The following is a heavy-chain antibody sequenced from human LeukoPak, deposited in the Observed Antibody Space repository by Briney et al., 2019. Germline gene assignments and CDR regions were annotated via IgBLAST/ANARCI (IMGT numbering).Heavy chain of an antibody. CDR3: ARRTPQPRPKLVVLVAGTRGNWFDP. J-gene: IGHJ5*02. D-gene: IGHD6-19*01. Sequence: SETLSLTCAVYGGSFTNYYWSWIRQPPGKGLEWIGEINHSGSTKYNPSLKSRVTISIDTSKNQLSLKLSSVTAADTAVYYCARRTPQPRPKLVVLVAGTRGNWFDPWGQGTLVTVSS. CDR2: INHSGST. V-gene: IGHV4-34*01. CDR1: GGSFTNYY.